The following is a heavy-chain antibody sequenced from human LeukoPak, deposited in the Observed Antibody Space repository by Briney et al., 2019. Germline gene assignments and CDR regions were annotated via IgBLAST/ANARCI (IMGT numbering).Heavy chain of an antibody. J-gene: IGHJ6*03. Sequence: PRRSLRLSCAASGFTFSSYAMHWVRQAPGKGLEWVAVISYDGSNKYYADSVKGRFTISRDNSKNTLYLQMNSLRAEDTAVYYCARDGRYCSSTSCYYYYMDVWGKGTTVTVSS. CDR2: ISYDGSNK. V-gene: IGHV3-30-3*01. D-gene: IGHD2-2*01. CDR3: ARDGRYCSSTSCYYYYMDV. CDR1: GFTFSSYA.